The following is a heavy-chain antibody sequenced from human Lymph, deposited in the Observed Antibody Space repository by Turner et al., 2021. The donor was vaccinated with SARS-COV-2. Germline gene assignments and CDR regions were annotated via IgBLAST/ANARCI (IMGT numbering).Heavy chain of an antibody. CDR3: ARGPPDFPYYFYY. J-gene: IGHJ4*02. V-gene: IGHV3-21*01. CDR2: ITFTSSYI. CDR1: GSTFSSYS. D-gene: IGHD2-21*02. Sequence: EVQMVESGGGLVKPGGSLRPSCAASGSTFSSYSMNWVRQAPGKWLEWFSSITFTSSYIYYADSVKGRFTISRDNAKNSLYLQMNSLRAEDTAVYYCARGPPDFPYYFYYWGQGTLVTVSS.